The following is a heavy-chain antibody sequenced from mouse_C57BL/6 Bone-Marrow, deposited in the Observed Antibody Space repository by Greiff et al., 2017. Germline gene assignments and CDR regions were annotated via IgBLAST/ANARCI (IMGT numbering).Heavy chain of an antibody. CDR1: GFNIKNTY. J-gene: IGHJ1*03. D-gene: IGHD1-1*01. V-gene: IGHV14-3*01. Sequence: EVQLQQSVAELVRPGASVKLSCTASGFNIKNTYMHWVKQRPEQGLEWIGRIDPANGNTKYAPKFQGKATLTADTSSNTAYLQLSSLTSEDTAIYYCARTDWDYGSSYEYFDVWGTGTTVTVSS. CDR3: ARTDWDYGSSYEYFDV. CDR2: IDPANGNT.